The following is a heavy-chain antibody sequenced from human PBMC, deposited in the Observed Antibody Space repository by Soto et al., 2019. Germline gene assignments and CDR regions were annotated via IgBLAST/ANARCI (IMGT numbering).Heavy chain of an antibody. V-gene: IGHV3-23*01. CDR2: ISGSGGST. Sequence: GGSLRLSCAASGFTFSSYAMIWVRQAPGKGLEWVSAISGSGGSTYYADSVKGRFTISRDNSKNTLYLQMNSLRAEDTAVYYCARTLYSYGTDYWGQGTLVTVSS. CDR1: GFTFSSYA. D-gene: IGHD5-18*01. J-gene: IGHJ4*02. CDR3: ARTLYSYGTDY.